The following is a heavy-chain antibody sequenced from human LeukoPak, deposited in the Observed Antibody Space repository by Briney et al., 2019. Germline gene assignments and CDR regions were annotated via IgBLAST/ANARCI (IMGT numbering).Heavy chain of an antibody. V-gene: IGHV3-33*01. Sequence: QTGGSLRLSCAASGFTFSSYGMHWVRQAPGKGLEWVAVIWYDGSNKYYADSVKGRFTISRDNSKNTLYLQMNSLRAEDTAVYYCAREHTIAATGTHWFAPWGQGTLVTVSS. CDR1: GFTFSSYG. CDR3: AREHTIAATGTHWFAP. J-gene: IGHJ5*02. CDR2: IWYDGSNK. D-gene: IGHD6-13*01.